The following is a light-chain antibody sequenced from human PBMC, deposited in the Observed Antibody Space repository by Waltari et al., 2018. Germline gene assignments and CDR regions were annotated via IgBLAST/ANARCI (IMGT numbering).Light chain of an antibody. CDR2: WAS. V-gene: IGKV4-1*01. CDR3: QQYYNFPPWT. J-gene: IGKJ1*01. Sequence: DIVMTQSPDSLAVGLGARATIHCKSSQSVLYSSNNKNYLAWYQKKPGQPPKLLIHWASTRESGVPDRFSGSGSGTEFTLTISSLQAEDVAVYYCQQYYNFPPWTFGQGTKVEIK. CDR1: QSVLYSSNNKNY.